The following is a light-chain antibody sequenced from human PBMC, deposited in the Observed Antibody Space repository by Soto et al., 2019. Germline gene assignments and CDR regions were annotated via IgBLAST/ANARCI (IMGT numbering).Light chain of an antibody. CDR1: QSLSTY. Sequence: DVKCTTSPSTRSASVGARSPITGRASQSLSTYVKWYQQKPGKAPNLLIQAASRLQSGVPSRFSGSGSGTHFTLSLSSLQPEDFATYYCQQSYSIPPTFGAGTKVDIK. V-gene: IGKV1-39*01. CDR2: AAS. CDR3: QQSYSIPPT. J-gene: IGKJ4*02.